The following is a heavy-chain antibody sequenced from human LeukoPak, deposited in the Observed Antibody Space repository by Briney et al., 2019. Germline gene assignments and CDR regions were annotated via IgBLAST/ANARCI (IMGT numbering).Heavy chain of an antibody. D-gene: IGHD5-18*01. CDR2: ISYDGSNK. CDR1: GFTFSSYA. Sequence: PGGSLRLSCAASGFTFSSYAMHWVRQAPGKGLEWVAVISYDGSNKYYADSVKGRFTISRDNSKNTLYLQMNSLRAEDTAVYYCARDPLSEVTHRPYYFDYWGQGTLVTVSS. J-gene: IGHJ4*02. CDR3: ARDPLSEVTHRPYYFDY. V-gene: IGHV3-30*04.